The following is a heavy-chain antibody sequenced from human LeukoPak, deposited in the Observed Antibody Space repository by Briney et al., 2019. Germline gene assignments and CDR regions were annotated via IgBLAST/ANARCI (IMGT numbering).Heavy chain of an antibody. Sequence: GRSLRLSCAASGFTFSSYGMHWVRQAPGKGLEWVAVISYDGSNKYYADSVKGRFTISRDNSKNTLYLQMNSLRADDTAVYYCAKDSGYGTRSSFYWGQGTLVTVSS. J-gene: IGHJ4*02. D-gene: IGHD5-12*01. CDR2: ISYDGSNK. CDR1: GFTFSSYG. CDR3: AKDSGYGTRSSFY. V-gene: IGHV3-30*18.